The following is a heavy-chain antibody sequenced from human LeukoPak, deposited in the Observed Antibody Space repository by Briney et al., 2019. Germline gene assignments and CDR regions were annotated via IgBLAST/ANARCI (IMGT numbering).Heavy chain of an antibody. CDR3: ARDYSSFAFDI. Sequence: PGGSLRLSCAASGFTFSSYAMHWVRQAPGKGLEYVSAISSNGGSTYYANSVKGRFTISRDNSKNTLYLQMGSLRAEDMAVYYCARDYSSFAFDIWGQGTMVTVSS. CDR2: ISSNGGST. J-gene: IGHJ3*02. V-gene: IGHV3-64*01. CDR1: GFTFSSYA. D-gene: IGHD6-6*01.